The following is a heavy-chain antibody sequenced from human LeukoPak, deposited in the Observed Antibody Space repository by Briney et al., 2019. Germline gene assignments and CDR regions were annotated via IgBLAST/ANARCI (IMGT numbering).Heavy chain of an antibody. V-gene: IGHV1-2*02. CDR1: GYTFTGYY. CDR2: INPDSGGT. D-gene: IGHD2-15*01. Sequence: WASVKVSCKASGYTFTGYYMHWVRQAPGQGLEWMGWINPDSGGTNYAQKFQGRVTMTRDTSISTAYMELSRLRSDDTAVYYCARDPEYCSGGSCCGLDSWGQGTLVTVSS. CDR3: ARDPEYCSGGSCCGLDS. J-gene: IGHJ4*02.